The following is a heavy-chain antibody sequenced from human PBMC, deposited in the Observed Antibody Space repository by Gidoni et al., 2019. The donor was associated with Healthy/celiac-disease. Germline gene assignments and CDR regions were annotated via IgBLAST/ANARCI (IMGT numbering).Heavy chain of an antibody. CDR1: GGSISSSSYY. V-gene: IGHV4-39*07. CDR3: ARGRIVGATNDAFDI. Sequence: QLQLQESGPGLVKPSETLSLTCTVSGGSISSSSYYWGWIRQPPGKGLEWIGSIYYSGSTYYNPSLKSRVTISVDTSKNQFSLKLSSVTAADTAVYYCARGRIVGATNDAFDIWGQGTMVTVSS. J-gene: IGHJ3*02. CDR2: IYYSGST. D-gene: IGHD1-26*01.